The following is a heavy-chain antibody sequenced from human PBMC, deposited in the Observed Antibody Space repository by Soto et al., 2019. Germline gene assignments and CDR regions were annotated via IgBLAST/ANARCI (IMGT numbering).Heavy chain of an antibody. J-gene: IGHJ4*02. Sequence: SVKVSCKASGGTFSSYAISWVRQAPGQGLEWMGGIIPIFGTANYAQKFQGRVTITADESTSTAYMELSSPRSEDTAVYYCARLSYYYDSSGYPDYWGQGTQVTVSS. CDR2: IIPIFGTA. CDR1: GGTFSSYA. V-gene: IGHV1-69*13. D-gene: IGHD3-22*01. CDR3: ARLSYYYDSSGYPDY.